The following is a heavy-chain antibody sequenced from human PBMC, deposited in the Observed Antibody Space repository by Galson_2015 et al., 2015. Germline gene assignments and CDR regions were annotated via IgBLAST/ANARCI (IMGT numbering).Heavy chain of an antibody. Sequence: PALVKPTQTLTLTCTFSGFSLSTSGMRVSWIRQPPGKALEWLARIDWDGDKFYSTSLKTRLTISKDTSKNQVVLTMTNMDPVDTATYYCARIDKDAFDIWGQGTMVTVSS. D-gene: IGHD3-9*01. V-gene: IGHV2-70*04. J-gene: IGHJ3*02. CDR1: GFSLSTSGMR. CDR2: IDWDGDK. CDR3: ARIDKDAFDI.